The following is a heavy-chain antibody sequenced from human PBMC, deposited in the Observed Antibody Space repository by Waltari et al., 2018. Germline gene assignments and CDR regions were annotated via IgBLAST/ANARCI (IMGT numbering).Heavy chain of an antibody. CDR1: GYTFTGYY. CDR2: INPNSGGT. V-gene: IGHV1-2*02. D-gene: IGHD1-20*01. Sequence: QVQLVQSGAEVKKPGASVKVSCKASGYTFTGYYMHWVRQAPGQGLEWMGWINPNSGGTNDAQKFQGRVTMTRDTSISTAYMELSRLRSDDTAVYYCARDRGNWNDGDYWGQGTLVTVSS. J-gene: IGHJ4*02. CDR3: ARDRGNWNDGDY.